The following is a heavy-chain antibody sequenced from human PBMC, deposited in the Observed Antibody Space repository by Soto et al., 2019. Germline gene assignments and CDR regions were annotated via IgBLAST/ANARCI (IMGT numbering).Heavy chain of an antibody. CDR2: VYYNGST. V-gene: IGHV4-59*01. D-gene: IGHD3-3*01. CDR3: ARDQYDFRSGSYYYAMEV. CDR1: GGSINLYY. J-gene: IGHJ6*02. Sequence: PSETLSLTCTVSGGSINLYYWSWIRQSPGKGLEWIGYVYYNGSTTYNPSLKSRVTISLDTSKNQFSLRLSSVTAADTAVYYCARDQYDFRSGSYYYAMEVWGQGTKVTVSS.